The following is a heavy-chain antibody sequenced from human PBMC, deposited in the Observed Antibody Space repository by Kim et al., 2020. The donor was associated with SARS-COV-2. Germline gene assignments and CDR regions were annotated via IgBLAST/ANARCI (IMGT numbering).Heavy chain of an antibody. J-gene: IGHJ6*02. CDR3: LITIFGVVTYGMDV. Sequence: SETLSLTCTVSGGSISSSSYYWGWIRQPPGKGLEWIGSIYYSGSTYYNPSLKSRVTISVDTSKNQFSLKLSSVTAANTAVYYCLITIFGVVTYGMDVWGQGTTVTVSS. V-gene: IGHV4-39*01. CDR1: GGSISSSSYY. CDR2: IYYSGST. D-gene: IGHD3-3*01.